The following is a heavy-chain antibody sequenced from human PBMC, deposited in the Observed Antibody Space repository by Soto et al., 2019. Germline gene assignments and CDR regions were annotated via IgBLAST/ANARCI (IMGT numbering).Heavy chain of an antibody. CDR3: ARDDYKDGGNNWFDP. D-gene: IGHD3-16*01. V-gene: IGHV4-4*07. Sequence: LSLTCTVSGGSITNYYWSWIRQPAGKGLEWIGRIYTKERTNYNLSFKSRVTMSVDTSKNQFSLKLNAVTAADTAVYYCARDDYKDGGNNWFDPWGQGTLVTVSS. CDR2: IYTKERT. J-gene: IGHJ5*02. CDR1: GGSITNYY.